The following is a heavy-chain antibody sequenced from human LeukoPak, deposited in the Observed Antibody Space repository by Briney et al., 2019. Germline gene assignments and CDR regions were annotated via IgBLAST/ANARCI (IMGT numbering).Heavy chain of an antibody. V-gene: IGHV3-74*01. CDR2: INSDGRST. Sequence: GGSLRLSCAASGFTFSSYWMHWVRQAPGKGLVWVSRINSDGRSTSFADSVKGRFTISRDNAKNTLYLQMNSLRTEDTAVYYCARDQLYCTGGICYFDYWGQGTLVTVSS. J-gene: IGHJ4*02. CDR3: ARDQLYCTGGICYFDY. D-gene: IGHD2-8*02. CDR1: GFTFSSYW.